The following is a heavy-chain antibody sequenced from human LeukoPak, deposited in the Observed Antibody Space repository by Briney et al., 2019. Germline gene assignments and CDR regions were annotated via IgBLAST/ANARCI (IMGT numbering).Heavy chain of an antibody. V-gene: IGHV3-30*04. CDR3: ARDGDGDYVFSYYFDY. CDR1: GFTFSSYA. D-gene: IGHD4-17*01. J-gene: IGHJ4*02. CDR2: ISYDESNT. Sequence: GGSLRLSCAASGFTFSSYAMHWVRQAPGKGLEWVALISYDESNTFYADSVKGRFTISRDNSKNTLYLQMNSLRVEDTAVYYCARDGDGDYVFSYYFDYWGQGALVTVSS.